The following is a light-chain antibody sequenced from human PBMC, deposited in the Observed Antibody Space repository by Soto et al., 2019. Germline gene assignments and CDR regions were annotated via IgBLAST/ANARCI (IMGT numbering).Light chain of an antibody. V-gene: IGKV1-5*01. J-gene: IGKJ2*01. CDR3: QQYDSSSPT. CDR2: DAS. CDR1: HNISVW. Sequence: DIQMTQSPSTLSASVGDGVTITCRASHNISVWLAWYQQRPGKAPKFLMYDASSLETGVPSRFSVSGSGTEFTLTILSLQPDDSATYSCQQYDSSSPTFGQGTNLEIK.